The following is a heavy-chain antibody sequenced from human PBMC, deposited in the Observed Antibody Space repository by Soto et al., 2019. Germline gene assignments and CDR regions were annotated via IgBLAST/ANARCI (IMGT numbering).Heavy chain of an antibody. CDR2: IIPIFGTA. V-gene: IGHV1-69*13. CDR1: GGTFSSYA. Sequence: SVKVSCKASGGTFSSYAISWVRQAPGQGLEWMGGIIPIFGTANYAQKFQGRVTITADESTSTAYMELSRLRSDDTAVYYCARDGRYCSSTSCYFDWFDPWGQGTLVTVSS. CDR3: ARDGRYCSSTSCYFDWFDP. D-gene: IGHD2-2*01. J-gene: IGHJ5*02.